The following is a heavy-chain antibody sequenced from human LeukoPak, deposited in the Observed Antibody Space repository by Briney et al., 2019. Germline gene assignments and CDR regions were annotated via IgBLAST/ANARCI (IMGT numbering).Heavy chain of an antibody. D-gene: IGHD3-22*01. J-gene: IGHJ4*02. V-gene: IGHV1-18*01. CDR1: GYTFTSYG. CDR3: ARPGHYYDSSGYYYHFDY. CDR2: ISAYNGNT. Sequence: ASVKVSCKASGYTFTSYGINWVRQAPGQGLERMGWISAYNGNTNYAQKLQGRVTMTTDTSTSTAYMELRSLRSDDTAVYYCARPGHYYDSSGYYYHFDYWGQGTLVTVSS.